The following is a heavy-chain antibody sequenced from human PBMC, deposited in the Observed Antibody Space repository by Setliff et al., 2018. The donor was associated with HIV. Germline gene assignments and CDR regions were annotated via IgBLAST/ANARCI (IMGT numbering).Heavy chain of an antibody. CDR2: IFHSGTT. Sequence: SETLSLTCVVSGYFVAGGYYWGWIRQSPGKGLEWIGNIFHSGTTYYNPSLRSRITISVDTSKNQFFLNRTSVTAADTAVYYCVRAPPGIQLLASTNGPYYFDYWGHGTLVTVS. J-gene: IGHJ4*01. CDR3: VRAPPGIQLLASTNGPYYFDY. V-gene: IGHV4-38-2*01. CDR1: GYFVAGGYY. D-gene: IGHD1-1*01.